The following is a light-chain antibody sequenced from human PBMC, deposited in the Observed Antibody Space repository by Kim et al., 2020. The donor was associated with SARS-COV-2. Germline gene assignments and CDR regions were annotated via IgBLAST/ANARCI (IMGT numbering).Light chain of an antibody. V-gene: IGKV3-11*01. CDR2: DAS. Sequence: EIVLTQSPATLSLSPGERATLSCRASQSVSSYLDWYQQKPGQAPRLLIYDASNRATGIPARFSGSGSGTDFTLTISSLEPEDFAVYYCQQRSNWPLTSGGGTKVDIK. CDR3: QQRSNWPLT. CDR1: QSVSSY. J-gene: IGKJ4*01.